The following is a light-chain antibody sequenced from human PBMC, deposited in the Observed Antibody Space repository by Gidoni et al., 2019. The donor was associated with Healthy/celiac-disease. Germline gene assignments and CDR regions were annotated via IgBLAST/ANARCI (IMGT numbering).Light chain of an antibody. Sequence: SSELTQPPSGSVSPGQTASITCSGDKLGDKYACWYQQKPGQSPVLVIYQDSKRPSGIPERFSGSNSGNTATLTISGTQAMDEADYYCQAWDSSIVVFGGGTKLTVL. J-gene: IGLJ2*01. CDR1: KLGDKY. CDR2: QDS. CDR3: QAWDSSIVV. V-gene: IGLV3-1*01.